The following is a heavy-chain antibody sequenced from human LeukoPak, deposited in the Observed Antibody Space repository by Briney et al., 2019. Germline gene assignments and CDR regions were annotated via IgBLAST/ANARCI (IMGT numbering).Heavy chain of an antibody. D-gene: IGHD3-22*01. CDR3: ARAKSYYYDSSGYYDAFDI. Sequence: PSETLSLTCTVSGGSISSGYYWGWIRQPPGKGLEWIGSIYHSGSTYYNPSLKSRVTISVDTSKNQFSLKLSSVTAADTAVYYCARAKSYYYDSSGYYDAFDIWGQGTMVTVSS. CDR2: IYHSGST. CDR1: GGSISSGYY. V-gene: IGHV4-38-2*02. J-gene: IGHJ3*02.